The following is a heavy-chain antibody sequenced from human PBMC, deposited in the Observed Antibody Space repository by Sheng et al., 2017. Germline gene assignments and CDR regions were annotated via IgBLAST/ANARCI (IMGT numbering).Heavy chain of an antibody. J-gene: IGHJ3*02. CDR2: ISWNSGSI. V-gene: IGHV3-9*03. Sequence: EVQLVESGGGLVQPGRSLRLSCAASGFTFDDYAMHWVRQAPGKGLEWVSGISWNSGSIGYADSVKGRFTISRDNAKNSLYLQMNSLRAEDMALYYCAKALSRYCSGGSCYSEDAFDIW. D-gene: IGHD2-15*01. CDR1: GFTFDDYA. CDR3: AKALSRYCSGGSCYSEDAFDI.